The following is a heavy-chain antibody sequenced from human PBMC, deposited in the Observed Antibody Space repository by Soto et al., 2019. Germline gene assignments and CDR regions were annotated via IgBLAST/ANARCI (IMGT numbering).Heavy chain of an antibody. J-gene: IGHJ4*02. CDR1: GCTFSSYA. D-gene: IGHD2-15*01. Sequence: GGSLRLSCAASGCTFSSYAMGWVRQGPGKGLEWVAVVSIGGSTHYADSVRGRFTISRDNSKNTLSLQMNSLTAEDTAVYFCAKRRGAGGHFDYWGQGALVTVSS. CDR3: AKRRGAGGHFDY. V-gene: IGHV3-23*01. CDR2: VSIGGST.